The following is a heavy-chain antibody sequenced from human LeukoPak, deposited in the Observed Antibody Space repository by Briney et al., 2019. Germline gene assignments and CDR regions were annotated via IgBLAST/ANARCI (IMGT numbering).Heavy chain of an antibody. CDR3: ARGGLIYFFDY. CDR2: TNHSGST. Sequence: PSETLSLTCAVYGGSFSGYYWSWIRQPPGKGLEWIGETNHSGSTNYNPSLKSRVTISVDTSKNQFSLKLSSVTAADTAVYYCARGGLIYFFDYWGQGTLVTVSS. J-gene: IGHJ4*02. D-gene: IGHD2-15*01. V-gene: IGHV4-34*01. CDR1: GGSFSGYY.